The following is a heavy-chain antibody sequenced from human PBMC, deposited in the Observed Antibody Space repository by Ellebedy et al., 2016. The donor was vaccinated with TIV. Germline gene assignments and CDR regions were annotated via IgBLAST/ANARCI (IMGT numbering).Heavy chain of an antibody. D-gene: IGHD6-19*01. CDR2: ISGSGAST. CDR3: AKEIAVFGKGVFDY. V-gene: IGHV3-23*01. J-gene: IGHJ4*01. Sequence: GGSLRLXXAASGFTFSSYAMSWVRQAPGKGLEWVSAISGSGASTYYADSVKGRFTISRDNSKNTVDLHMNSLRAEDTAIYYCAKEIAVFGKGVFDYWGHGTLVTVSS. CDR1: GFTFSSYA.